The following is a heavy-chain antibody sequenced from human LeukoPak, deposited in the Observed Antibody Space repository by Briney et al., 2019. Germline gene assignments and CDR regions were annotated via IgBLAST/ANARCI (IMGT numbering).Heavy chain of an antibody. Sequence: GGSLRLSCTASGFTFSSYAMSWVRQAPGKGLEWVSAISGSGGSTYYADSVKGRFTISRDNSKNTLYLQMNSLRAEDTAVYYCAKDRGDSGSYPDYWGQGTLVTVSS. CDR1: GFTFSSYA. CDR2: ISGSGGST. CDR3: AKDRGDSGSYPDY. J-gene: IGHJ4*02. D-gene: IGHD1-26*01. V-gene: IGHV3-23*01.